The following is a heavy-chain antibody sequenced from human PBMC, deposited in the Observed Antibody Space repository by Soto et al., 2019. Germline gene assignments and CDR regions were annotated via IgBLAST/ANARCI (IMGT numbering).Heavy chain of an antibody. CDR1: GYTFTSYY. Sequence: QVQLVQSGAEVKKPGASVKVSCKASGYTFTSYYMHWVRQAPGQGLEWMGIINPSGGSTSYAQKFQGRGTMTRDTSTSTVYMELSSLRSEDTAVYYCAREGYYYDSSGYYFGVYWGQGTLVTVSS. V-gene: IGHV1-46*03. CDR3: AREGYYYDSSGYYFGVY. J-gene: IGHJ4*02. CDR2: INPSGGST. D-gene: IGHD3-22*01.